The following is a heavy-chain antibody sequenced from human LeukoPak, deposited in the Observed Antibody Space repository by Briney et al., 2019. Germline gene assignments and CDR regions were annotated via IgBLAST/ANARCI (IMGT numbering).Heavy chain of an antibody. V-gene: IGHV4-39*01. D-gene: IGHD5-24*01. CDR3: ARQGLIVMAGEGDFDY. CDR2: IYYSGNT. J-gene: IGHJ4*02. Sequence: SETLSLTCTVSGGSIRSSDYYWAWIRQPPGRSLEWIGSIYYSGNTHYNPSLKSRATISVDTSKNQFSLKLSSVTAADTAVYYCARQGLIVMAGEGDFDYWGQGTLVTVSS. CDR1: GGSIRSSDYY.